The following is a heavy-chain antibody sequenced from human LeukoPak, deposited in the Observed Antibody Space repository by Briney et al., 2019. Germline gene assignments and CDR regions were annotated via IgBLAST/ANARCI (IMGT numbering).Heavy chain of an antibody. V-gene: IGHV4-39*01. J-gene: IGHJ4*02. CDR1: GGSINSTGYS. D-gene: IGHD6-13*01. CDR2: IYYSGST. Sequence: SETLSLTCSVSGGSINSTGYSWGWIRQPPGKGLEWIGNIYYSGSTYYNPSLKSRVTISVDTSKNQFSLKLSSVTAADTAVYYCARLSPYHSSSWFQLEDYFDYWGQGTLVTVSS. CDR3: ARLSPYHSSSWFQLEDYFDY.